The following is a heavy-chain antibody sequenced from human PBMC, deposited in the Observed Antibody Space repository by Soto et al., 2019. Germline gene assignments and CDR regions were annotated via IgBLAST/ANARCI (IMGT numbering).Heavy chain of an antibody. Sequence: PSETLSLTCTVSGGSISSSSYYWGWIRQPPGKGLEWIGSIYYSGSTYYNPSLKSRVTISVDRSRNQFSLKLNSVTAADTAVYYCARVRREYDNSGPVDYWGQGTLVTVSS. J-gene: IGHJ4*02. CDR2: IYYSGST. CDR3: ARVRREYDNSGPVDY. D-gene: IGHD3-22*01. V-gene: IGHV4-39*07. CDR1: GGSISSSSYY.